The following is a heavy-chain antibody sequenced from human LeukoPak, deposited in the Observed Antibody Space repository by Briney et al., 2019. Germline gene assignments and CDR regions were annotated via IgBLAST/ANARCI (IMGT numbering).Heavy chain of an antibody. CDR1: GFTFRTSG. CDR2: ISGSGVST. CDR3: TKGGGTGYSSSWYSH. J-gene: IGHJ4*02. Sequence: GGSLRLSCAASGFTFRTSGMSWVRQAPGKGLEWVSAISGSGVSTYYADSVKGRFTISRDNSKNTLYLQMNSLRAEDTAVYYCTKGGGTGYSSSWYSHWGQGTLVTVSS. V-gene: IGHV3-23*01. D-gene: IGHD6-13*01.